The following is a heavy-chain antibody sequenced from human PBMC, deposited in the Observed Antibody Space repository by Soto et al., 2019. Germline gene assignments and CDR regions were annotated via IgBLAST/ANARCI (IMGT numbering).Heavy chain of an antibody. CDR2: IIPIFGTA. CDR1: GGTFSSYA. V-gene: IGHV1-69*13. Sequence: SVKVSCKASGGTFSSYAISWVRQAPGQGLEWMGGIIPIFGTANYAQKFQGRVTITADESTSTAYMELSSLRSEDTAVYYCARGRGLGYYDSSFYFPVDYYDGMYVRAQGSSVPVS. CDR3: ARGRGLGYYDSSFYFPVDYYDGMYV. D-gene: IGHD3-22*01. J-gene: IGHJ6*02.